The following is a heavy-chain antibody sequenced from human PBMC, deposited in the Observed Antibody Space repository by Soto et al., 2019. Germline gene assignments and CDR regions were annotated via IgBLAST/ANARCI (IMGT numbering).Heavy chain of an antibody. Sequence: SETLSLTCTVSGGSISSYYWSWIRQPPGKGLEWIGYIYYSGSTNYNPSLKSRVTISVDTSKNQFSLKLSSVTAADTAVYYCASGGSCYSRYWYFDYWGQGTLVTVSS. CDR1: GGSISSYY. D-gene: IGHD2-15*01. J-gene: IGHJ4*02. CDR2: IYYSGST. CDR3: ASGGSCYSRYWYFDY. V-gene: IGHV4-59*01.